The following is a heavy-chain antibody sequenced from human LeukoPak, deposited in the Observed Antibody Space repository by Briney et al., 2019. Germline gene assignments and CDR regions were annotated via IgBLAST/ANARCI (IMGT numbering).Heavy chain of an antibody. CDR2: INHSGST. D-gene: IGHD5-18*01. J-gene: IGHJ4*02. CDR1: GGSFSGYY. CDR3: ARERIQLWSVKKMVFDY. Sequence: SETLSLTCAVYGGSFSGYYWSWIRQPPGKGLEWIGEINHSGSTNYNLSLKSRVTISVDTSKNQFSLKLSSVTAADTAVYYCARERIQLWSVKKMVFDYWGQGTLVTVSS. V-gene: IGHV4-34*01.